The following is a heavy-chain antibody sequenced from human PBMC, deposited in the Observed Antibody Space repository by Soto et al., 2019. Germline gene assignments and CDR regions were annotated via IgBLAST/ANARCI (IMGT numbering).Heavy chain of an antibody. CDR3: ARAGSPFDSDSSGYWGFDH. CDR1: GLGVSYHY. V-gene: IGHV3-53*01. J-gene: IGHJ4*02. Sequence: RGSLIVYCVSSGLGVSYHYMTRVRQDPGKGLEWVSVVYSGGTTYYADSVRGRFTVSREDSRNTLLLQMNSLRAEDTAVYYCARAGSPFDSDSSGYWGFDHWGQGTLVTVSS. CDR2: VYSGGTT. D-gene: IGHD3-22*01.